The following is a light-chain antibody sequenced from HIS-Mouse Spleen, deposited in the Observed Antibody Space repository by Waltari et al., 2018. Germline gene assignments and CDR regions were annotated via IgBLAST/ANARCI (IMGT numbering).Light chain of an antibody. CDR1: KLGDKY. CDR2: QDS. J-gene: IGLJ2*01. V-gene: IGLV3-1*01. CDR3: SSYTSSSTLV. Sequence: SYELTQPPSVSVSPGQTASITCSGDKLGDKYACWSQQKPGQSPVLVIYQDSKRPSGIPERFSGSNSGNTATLTISGLQAEDEADYYCSSYTSSSTLVFGGGTKLTVL.